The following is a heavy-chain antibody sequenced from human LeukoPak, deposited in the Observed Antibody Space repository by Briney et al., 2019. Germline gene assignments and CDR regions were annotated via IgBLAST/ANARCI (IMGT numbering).Heavy chain of an antibody. CDR3: ARDMPRKYYDFWSGYYS. CDR2: IYYSGST. D-gene: IGHD3-3*01. J-gene: IGHJ4*02. V-gene: IGHV4-59*12. CDR1: GGSISSYY. Sequence: SETLSLTCTVSGGSISSYYWSWIRQPPGKGLEWIGYIYYSGSTNYNPSLQSRVTISVDTSKNQFSLKLSSVTAADTAVYYCARDMPRKYYDFWSGYYSWGQGTLVTVSS.